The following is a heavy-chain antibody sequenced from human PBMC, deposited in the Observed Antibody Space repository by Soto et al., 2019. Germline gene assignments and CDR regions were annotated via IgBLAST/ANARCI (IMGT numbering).Heavy chain of an antibody. Sequence: QAQLVESGGGVVQPGGSLRLSCAASGFTFSSYAISWVRQAPGKGLEWVALISYDGSNKYYADSVKGRFTISRDNSKNTLYVQMYSLRAADTAVYYCAREYGGYVNLNYGMDVWGQGTTVTVSS. CDR1: GFTFSSYA. CDR2: ISYDGSNK. D-gene: IGHD4-17*01. J-gene: IGHJ6*02. V-gene: IGHV3-30-3*01. CDR3: AREYGGYVNLNYGMDV.